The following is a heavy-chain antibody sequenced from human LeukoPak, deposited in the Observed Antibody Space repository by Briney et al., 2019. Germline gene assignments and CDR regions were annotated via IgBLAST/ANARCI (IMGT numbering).Heavy chain of an antibody. V-gene: IGHV1-18*01. D-gene: IGHD3-10*01. CDR1: GGTFSSYA. J-gene: IGHJ4*02. CDR3: ARAGSGQLLWFGELVDY. CDR2: ISAYNGNT. Sequence: ASVKVSCKASGGTFSSYAISWVRQAPGQGLEWMGWISAYNGNTNYAQKLQGRVTMTTDTSTSTAYMELRSLRSDDTAVYYCARAGSGQLLWFGELVDYWGQGTLVTVSS.